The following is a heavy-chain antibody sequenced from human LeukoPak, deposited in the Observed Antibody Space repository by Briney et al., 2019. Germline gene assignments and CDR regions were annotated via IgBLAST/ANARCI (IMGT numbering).Heavy chain of an antibody. D-gene: IGHD3-22*01. CDR2: IIPMFGTA. V-gene: IGHV1-69*13. CDR1: GYTFTSYY. Sequence: SVKLSCKASGYTFTSYYMHWVRQAPGQGLKWMGGIIPMFGTANYAQKFQGRVTITADESTSTAYMELSSLRSEDTAVYYCARDLTYYYDSSGYFYYYYYYMDVWGKGTTVTVSS. J-gene: IGHJ6*03. CDR3: ARDLTYYYDSSGYFYYYYYYMDV.